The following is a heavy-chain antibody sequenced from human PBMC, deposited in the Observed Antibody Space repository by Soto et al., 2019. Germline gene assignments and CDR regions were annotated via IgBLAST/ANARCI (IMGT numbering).Heavy chain of an antibody. J-gene: IGHJ4*02. Sequence: HVQLQEPGPGLVKPSQTLSLTCTVSGGSISSGGYYWSWIRQRPGKGLEWFGYIYYSGSAYYNPSPESRVTIAVDTSKNQFSLKLGSVTAADTAVYYCARDYGSGNYNQFAYWGQGTLVTVS. CDR3: ARDYGSGNYNQFAY. CDR2: IYYSGSA. CDR1: GGSISSGGYY. D-gene: IGHD3-10*01. V-gene: IGHV4-31*03.